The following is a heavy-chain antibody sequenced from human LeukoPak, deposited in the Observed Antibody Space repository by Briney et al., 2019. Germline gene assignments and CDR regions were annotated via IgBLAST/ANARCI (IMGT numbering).Heavy chain of an antibody. Sequence: PGGSLRLSCAASGFTFSSYALHWLRPAPGKGLEWVAVISYDGSNKYYPDFVKGRFTISRDNSKNTLYLQMNSLRAEDTAVYYCARGGTYSSSWSHGWGQGTLVTVSS. CDR2: ISYDGSNK. CDR3: ARGGTYSSSWSHG. D-gene: IGHD6-13*01. V-gene: IGHV3-30*04. CDR1: GFTFSSYA. J-gene: IGHJ4*02.